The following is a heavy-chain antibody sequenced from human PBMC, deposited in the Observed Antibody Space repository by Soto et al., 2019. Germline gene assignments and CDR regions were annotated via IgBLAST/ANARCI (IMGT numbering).Heavy chain of an antibody. CDR1: GFTFSSYS. Sequence: EVQLVESGGGLVQPGGSLRLSCAASGFTFSSYSMNWVRQAPGKGLEWVSYISSSSRTIYYADSVKGRFTISRDNAKKSLYLKMNSLRAENTAVYYCAREGGGGGSYSGDFDYWGQGTLVTVSS. V-gene: IGHV3-48*01. J-gene: IGHJ4*02. D-gene: IGHD1-26*01. CDR3: AREGGGGGSYSGDFDY. CDR2: ISSSSRTI.